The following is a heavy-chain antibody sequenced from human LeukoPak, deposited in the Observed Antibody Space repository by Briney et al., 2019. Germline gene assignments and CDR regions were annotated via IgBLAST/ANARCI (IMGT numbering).Heavy chain of an antibody. Sequence: GGSLRLSCAASGFTFSSYSMNWVRQAPGKGLEWVSSISSSSGDIYYADSVKGRFTISRDNAKNSLYLQMNSLRAEDTAVYYCAREESTRQKSEDYWGQGTLVTVSS. J-gene: IGHJ4*02. CDR1: GFTFSSYS. CDR2: ISSSSGDI. CDR3: AREESTRQKSEDY. D-gene: IGHD5/OR15-5a*01. V-gene: IGHV3-21*01.